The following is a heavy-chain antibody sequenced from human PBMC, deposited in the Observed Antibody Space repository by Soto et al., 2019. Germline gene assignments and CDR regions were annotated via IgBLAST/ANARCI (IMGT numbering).Heavy chain of an antibody. J-gene: IGHJ4*02. CDR3: AKDAVTRGGDCPFDH. CDR1: GITFSRYG. D-gene: IGHD2-21*02. Sequence: QVHLVESGGGVVQPGRSLRLSCEVSGITFSRYGMNWVRQAAGKGLEWVAAISFDGSTKYYADSVKGRFTISRDNSRDTLFLEVNSMRAEQTAVYYCAKDAVTRGGDCPFDHWGQGTLVTVSS. CDR2: ISFDGSTK. V-gene: IGHV3-30*18.